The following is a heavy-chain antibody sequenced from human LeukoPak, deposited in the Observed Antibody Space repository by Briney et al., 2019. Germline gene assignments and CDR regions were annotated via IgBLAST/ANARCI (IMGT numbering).Heavy chain of an antibody. J-gene: IGHJ4*02. Sequence: ASVNVSCKASGYIFTAYYMHWVRQAPGQGLEWMGWINPDSGGTNYAQKFQGKLTITTDTSINTAYMELSRLRSDDTAVYYCARSTVNTMIVVVIDDYWGQGTLVNGSS. CDR3: ARSTVNTMIVVVIDDY. D-gene: IGHD3-22*01. CDR1: GYIFTAYY. CDR2: INPDSGGT. V-gene: IGHV1-2*02.